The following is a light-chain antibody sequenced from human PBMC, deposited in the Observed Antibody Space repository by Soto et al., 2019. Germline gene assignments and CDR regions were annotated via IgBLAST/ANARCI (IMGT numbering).Light chain of an antibody. CDR3: QQFNSYPPT. Sequence: DIQLTQSPSFLSASVGDRVTITCRASQGIGSFLAWYQQKPGKAPRLLIYSASTLQSGVSFRFSGSGSGTEFNLTISSLQSEDFATYYCQQFNSYPPTFGQGTKVEIK. CDR1: QGIGSF. V-gene: IGKV1-9*01. J-gene: IGKJ1*01. CDR2: SAS.